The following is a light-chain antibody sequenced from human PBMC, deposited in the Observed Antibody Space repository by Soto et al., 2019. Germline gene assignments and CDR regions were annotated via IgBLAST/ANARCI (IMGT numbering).Light chain of an antibody. V-gene: IGLV2-23*02. J-gene: IGLJ3*02. CDR3: SSYVGSSILM. CDR1: SSDVGLYNL. Sequence: QSALTQPASVSGSPGQSITISCTGTSSDVGLYNLVSWYQQLPGKAPKLIIYEVNERPSGISDRFSGSKSGNTASLTISGLQDEDEADYYCSSYVGSSILMFGGGTKVTVL. CDR2: EVN.